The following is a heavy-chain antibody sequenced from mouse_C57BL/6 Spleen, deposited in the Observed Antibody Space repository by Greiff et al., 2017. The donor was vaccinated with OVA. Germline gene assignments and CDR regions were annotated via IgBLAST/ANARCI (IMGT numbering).Heavy chain of an antibody. CDR3: ARLGGNYPYYYAMDY. CDR1: GYTFTSYW. D-gene: IGHD2-1*01. CDR2: INPSNGGT. V-gene: IGHV1-53*01. J-gene: IGHJ4*01. Sequence: VQLQQPGTELVKPGASVKLSCKASGYTFTSYWMHWVKQRPGQGLEWIGNINPSNGGTNYNEKFKSKATLTVDKSSSTAYMQLSSLTSEDSAVYYCARLGGNYPYYYAMDYWGQGTSVTVSS.